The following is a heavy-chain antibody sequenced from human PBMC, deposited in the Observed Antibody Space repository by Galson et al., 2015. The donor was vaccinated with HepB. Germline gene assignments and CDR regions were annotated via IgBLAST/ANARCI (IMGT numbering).Heavy chain of an antibody. V-gene: IGHV5-51*03. Sequence: QSGAEVKKPGESLKISCKGSGYRFTNYWIGWVRQMPGKGLEWMVIIYPADSDTRYSPSFQGQVTISVDKSINTAYLQWSSLKTSDSAMYYCAKGPDWYIDLWGRGTLVTVSS. CDR2: IYPADSDT. J-gene: IGHJ2*01. CDR3: AKGPDWYIDL. CDR1: GYRFTNYW.